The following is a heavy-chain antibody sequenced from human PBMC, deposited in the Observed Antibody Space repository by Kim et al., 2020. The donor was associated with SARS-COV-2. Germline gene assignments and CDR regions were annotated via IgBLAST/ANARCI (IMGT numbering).Heavy chain of an antibody. J-gene: IGHJ6*03. CDR1: GGSISSSSYY. D-gene: IGHD3-3*01. CDR2: IYYSGST. Sequence: SETLSLTCTVSGGSISSSSYYWGWIRQPPGKGLEWIGSIYYSGSTYYNPSLKSRVTISVDTSKNQFSLKLSSVTAADTAVYYCAALTYYDFWSGYSRRTYYYYYMDVWGKGTTVTVSS. CDR3: AALTYYDFWSGYSRRTYYYYYMDV. V-gene: IGHV4-39*01.